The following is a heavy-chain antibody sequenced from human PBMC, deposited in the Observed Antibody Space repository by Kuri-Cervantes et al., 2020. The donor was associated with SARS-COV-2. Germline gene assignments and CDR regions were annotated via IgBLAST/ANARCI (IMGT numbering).Heavy chain of an antibody. Sequence: GGSLRLSCVASGFTFRDYYMSWIRQAPGKGLEWISYISSSDSTTYYADSVKGRFTISRDNAKRTLFLQMNSLRVDDTAVYYCSRDQVSAAGTANSWGQGALVTVSS. CDR1: GFTFRDYY. V-gene: IGHV3-11*01. D-gene: IGHD6-13*01. J-gene: IGHJ4*02. CDR2: ISSSDSTT. CDR3: SRDQVSAAGTANS.